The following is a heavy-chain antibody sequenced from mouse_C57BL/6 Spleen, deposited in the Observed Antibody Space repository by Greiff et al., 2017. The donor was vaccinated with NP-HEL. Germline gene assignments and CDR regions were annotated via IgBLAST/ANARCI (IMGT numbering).Heavy chain of an antibody. CDR3: ARSTMVTAGALGRAMED. CDR2: IYPGDGDT. V-gene: IGHV1-80*01. CDR1: GYAFSSYW. Sequence: QVQLQQSGAELVKPGASVKISCKASGYAFSSYWMNWVKQRPGQGLEWIGQIYPGDGDTNYNGKFKGKATLTADKSSSTAYMQLSSLTSEDSAVYFCARSTMVTAGALGRAMEDWGKGISVTVAS. J-gene: IGHJ4*01. D-gene: IGHD2-3*01.